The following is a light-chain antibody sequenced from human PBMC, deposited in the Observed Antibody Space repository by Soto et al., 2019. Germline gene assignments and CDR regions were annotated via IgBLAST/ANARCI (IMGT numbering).Light chain of an antibody. J-gene: IGKJ1*01. CDR1: QSINNNY. Sequence: EIVLTQSPATLSVSPGESATLSCRSSQSINNNYLAWYQQKPGQAPRLLIYAASNRATGIPDRFSGSGSGTDFTLTISRLEPEDFAVYYCQQSGSSPPTFGQGTKVDIK. CDR2: AAS. V-gene: IGKV3-20*01. CDR3: QQSGSSPPT.